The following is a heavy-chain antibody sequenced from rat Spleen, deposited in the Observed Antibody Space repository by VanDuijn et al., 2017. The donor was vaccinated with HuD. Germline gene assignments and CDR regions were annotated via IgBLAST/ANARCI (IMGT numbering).Heavy chain of an antibody. D-gene: IGHD1-9*01. J-gene: IGHJ2*01. CDR1: GFTFSNYY. V-gene: IGHV5-25*01. CDR2: ITTGGGTT. Sequence: EVQLVESGGGLVQPGRSLKLSCAASGFTFSNYYMAWVRQAPTRGLEWVAYITTGGGTTFYRDSVKGRFTISRDNAKSTLYLQMDSLRSEDTATYYCARRHYGYTDYFDYWGQGVMVTVSS. CDR3: ARRHYGYTDYFDY.